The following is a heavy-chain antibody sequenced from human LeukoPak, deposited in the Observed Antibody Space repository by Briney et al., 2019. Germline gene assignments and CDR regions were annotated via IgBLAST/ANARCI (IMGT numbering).Heavy chain of an antibody. J-gene: IGHJ4*02. V-gene: IGHV1-69*05. CDR3: ARGYCSSTSCSHPYGY. CDR2: IIPIFGTA. D-gene: IGHD2-2*01. CDR1: GGTFSSYA. Sequence: GSSVKVSCKASGGTFSSYAISWVRQAPGQGLEWMGGIIPIFGTANYAQKFQGRVTITTDESASTAYMELSSLRSEDTAVYYCARGYCSSTSCSHPYGYWGQGTLVTVSS.